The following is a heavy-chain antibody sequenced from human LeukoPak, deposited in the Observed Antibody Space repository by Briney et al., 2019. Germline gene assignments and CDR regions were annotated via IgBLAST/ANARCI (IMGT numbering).Heavy chain of an antibody. CDR2: INHSGST. Sequence: PSETLSLTCAVYGGSFSGYYWSWIRQPPGKGPEWIGEINHSGSTNYNPSLKSRVTISVDTSKNQFSLKLSSVTAADTAVYYCARGYVGRRGYSGYDYGYWGQGTLVTVSS. J-gene: IGHJ4*02. CDR1: GGSFSGYY. CDR3: ARGYVGRRGYSGYDYGY. V-gene: IGHV4-34*01. D-gene: IGHD5-12*01.